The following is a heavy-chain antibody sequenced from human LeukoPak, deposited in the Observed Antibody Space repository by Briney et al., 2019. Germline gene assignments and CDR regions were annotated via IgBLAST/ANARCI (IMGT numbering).Heavy chain of an antibody. J-gene: IGHJ4*02. CDR2: INSDGSWT. CDR1: GNYW. CDR3: ARDRYSSSWYIRDY. D-gene: IGHD6-13*01. V-gene: IGHV3-74*01. Sequence: PGGSLRLSCAASGNYWMHWVRQVPGKGLVWVSHINSDGSWTSYVDSVKGRFTISKDNAKNTVYLQMNSLRAEDTAVYYCARDRYSSSWYIRDYWGQGTLVTVSS.